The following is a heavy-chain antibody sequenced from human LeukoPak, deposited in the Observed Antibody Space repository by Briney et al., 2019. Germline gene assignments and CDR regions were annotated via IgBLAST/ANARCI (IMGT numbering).Heavy chain of an antibody. Sequence: SETLSLTCAVYGGSFSGYYWSWIRHPPGKGLEWVGEISHSGSTTSNTSLTSRVTISVETSKNQCSLKLSSVTAGDTAVYYCARRRRYYDYIWGSYRYTGFDYWGQGTLVTVSS. J-gene: IGHJ4*02. D-gene: IGHD3-16*02. CDR2: ISHSGST. CDR3: ARRRRYYDYIWGSYRYTGFDY. V-gene: IGHV4-34*01. CDR1: GGSFSGYY.